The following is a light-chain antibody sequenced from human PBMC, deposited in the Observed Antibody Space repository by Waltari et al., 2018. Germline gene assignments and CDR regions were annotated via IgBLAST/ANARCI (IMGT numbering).Light chain of an antibody. V-gene: IGLV1-44*01. CDR2: VDA. CDR1: SSNIGSNT. Sequence: QSALTQPSSASGTPGQRVTISCSGSSSNIGSNTVNWYQHLPGTAPKLRIHVDAQRPSGVPDRFSGSKSGTSATLAISGLQSEDEADYYCGAWDDSLNGVIFGGGTKVTVL. CDR3: GAWDDSLNGVI. J-gene: IGLJ2*01.